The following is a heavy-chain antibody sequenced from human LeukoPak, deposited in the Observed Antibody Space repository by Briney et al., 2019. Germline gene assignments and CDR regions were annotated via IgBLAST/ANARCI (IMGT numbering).Heavy chain of an antibody. V-gene: IGHV3-53*01. Sequence: PGGSLRLSCAASGFTFSSYAMSWVRQAPGKGLEWVSVIYSGGSTYYADSVKGRFTISRDNSKNTLYLQMNSLRAEDTAVYYCARVAAESSYYYGMDVWGQGTTVTVSS. D-gene: IGHD6-13*01. CDR3: ARVAAESSYYYGMDV. CDR1: GFTFSSYA. J-gene: IGHJ6*02. CDR2: IYSGGST.